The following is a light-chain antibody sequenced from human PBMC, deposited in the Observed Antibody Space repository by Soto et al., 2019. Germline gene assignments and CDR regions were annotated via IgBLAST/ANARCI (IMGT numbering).Light chain of an antibody. CDR3: QQYGSSPFT. Sequence: EIVLTQSPGTLSLSPGERATLSCRASQSVSSSYLAWYQQKPGQAPRLLIYGASSRATGIPDRFSGSGSGTDFTITISRLEPEDFAVYYCQQYGSSPFTFGGGTKGEIK. J-gene: IGKJ4*01. CDR1: QSVSSSY. V-gene: IGKV3-20*01. CDR2: GAS.